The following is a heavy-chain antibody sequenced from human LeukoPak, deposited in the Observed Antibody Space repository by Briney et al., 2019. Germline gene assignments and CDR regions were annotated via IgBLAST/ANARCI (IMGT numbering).Heavy chain of an antibody. CDR3: ARDHAAFHGFDI. Sequence: KPSETLSLTCTVSGGSISSYHWSWTRQPAGKGLEWIGSIYTSGSTNYNPSLKSRVTMSVDTSKNQFSLKLSSVTAADTAVYYCARDHAAFHGFDIWGQGTMVTVSS. D-gene: IGHD6-25*01. CDR1: GGSISSYH. J-gene: IGHJ3*02. V-gene: IGHV4-4*07. CDR2: IYTSGST.